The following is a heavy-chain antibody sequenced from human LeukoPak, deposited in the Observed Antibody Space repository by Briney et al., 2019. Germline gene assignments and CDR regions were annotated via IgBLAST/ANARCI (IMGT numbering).Heavy chain of an antibody. V-gene: IGHV1-18*01. CDR2: ISAYNGNT. D-gene: IGHD3-10*01. J-gene: IGHJ4*02. CDR3: GRVLLWFGESDFPIDY. CDR1: GYTFTSYG. Sequence: ASVKVSCKASGYTFTSYGISWVRQAPGQGLEWMGWISAYNGNTNYAQKLQGRVTMTTDTSTSTAYMELRSLRSDDTAVYFCGRVLLWFGESDFPIDYWGQGTLVTVSS.